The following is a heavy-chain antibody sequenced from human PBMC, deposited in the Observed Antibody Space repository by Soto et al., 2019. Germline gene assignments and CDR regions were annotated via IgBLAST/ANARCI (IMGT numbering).Heavy chain of an antibody. CDR2: ISAYNGNT. D-gene: IGHD3-3*01. J-gene: IGHJ3*01. CDR1: GYSFTSYG. CDR3: AREDVSDFWSADAFDV. Sequence: ASVKVSCKASGYSFTSYGIICVRQAPGQGLEWMGWISAYNGNTNYAQKLQGRVTMTTDTSTSTAYMELRSLRSDDTAVYYCAREDVSDFWSADAFDVWGQGTMVTVSS. V-gene: IGHV1-18*01.